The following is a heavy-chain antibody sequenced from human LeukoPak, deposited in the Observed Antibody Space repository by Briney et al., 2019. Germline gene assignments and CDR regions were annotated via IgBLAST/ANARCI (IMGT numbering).Heavy chain of an antibody. CDR1: GGTFSSYT. J-gene: IGHJ4*02. D-gene: IGHD3-10*01. CDR3: ARGDYGTGSYLQDY. Sequence: PVKVSCKASGGTFSSYTISWVRQAPGQGLEWMGRIIPILGIANYAQKFQGRVTITADKSTSTAYMELSSLRSEDTAVYYCARGDYGTGSYLQDYWGQGTLVTVSS. CDR2: IIPILGIA. V-gene: IGHV1-69*02.